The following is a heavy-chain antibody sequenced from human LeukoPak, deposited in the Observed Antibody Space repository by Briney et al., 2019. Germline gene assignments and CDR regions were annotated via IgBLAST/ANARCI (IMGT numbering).Heavy chain of an antibody. V-gene: IGHV3-53*01. CDR3: ARGDSSGYAFDY. D-gene: IGHD3-22*01. CDR2: ISSGGNT. J-gene: IGHJ4*02. Sequence: GGSLRLSCAASEFTVSSNYMTWVHQAPGKGLEWVSIISSGGNTYYADSVKGRFTISRDISKHTLYLQMNSLRAEDTAVYYCARGDSSGYAFDYWGQGTLVTVSS. CDR1: EFTVSSNY.